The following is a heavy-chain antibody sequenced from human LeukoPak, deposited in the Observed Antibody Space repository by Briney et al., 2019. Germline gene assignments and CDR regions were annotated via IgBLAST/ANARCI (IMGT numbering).Heavy chain of an antibody. V-gene: IGHV3-30*02. CDR3: AKGGGSYYVYFDY. Sequence: GGSLRLSCAASGFTFSSYGMHWVRQAPGKGLEWVAFIRYDGSNKYYADSVKGRFTISRDNSKNTLYLQMNNLRAEDTAVYYCAKGGGSYYVYFDYWGQGTLVTVSS. CDR1: GFTFSSYG. CDR2: IRYDGSNK. D-gene: IGHD1-26*01. J-gene: IGHJ4*02.